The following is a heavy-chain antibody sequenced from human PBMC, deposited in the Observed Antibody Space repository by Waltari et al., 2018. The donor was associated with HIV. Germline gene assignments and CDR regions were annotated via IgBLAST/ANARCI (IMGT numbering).Heavy chain of an antibody. CDR3: AKGASGWSPGY. J-gene: IGHJ4*02. CDR2: ISYYGDNK. D-gene: IGHD6-19*01. V-gene: IGHV3-30*18. Sequence: QVQVVESGGGVVLPGSSLRLHCAASRTTFSSYAMHWVPQAPGKGLEWVAVISYYGDNKHYADSVKGRFTISRDNSKNTLYLQMNSLRAEDTAVYYCAKGASGWSPGYWGQGTLVTVSS. CDR1: RTTFSSYA.